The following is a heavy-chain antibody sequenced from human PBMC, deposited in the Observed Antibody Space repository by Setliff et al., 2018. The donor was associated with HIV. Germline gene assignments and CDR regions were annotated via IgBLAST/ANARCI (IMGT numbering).Heavy chain of an antibody. D-gene: IGHD6-25*01. V-gene: IGHV3-9*01. CDR3: TADVATSSGSSHDS. CDR1: GFRFDNYA. Sequence: GGSLRLSCEVSGFRFDNYAMHWVRQPPGKGLEWVSGISWDGDNIGYVDSVNGRFTISRDDSKSTLFLQLSSLKTEDTAVYYCTADVATSSGSSHDSWGQGMLVTVSS. J-gene: IGHJ4*02. CDR2: ISWDGDNI.